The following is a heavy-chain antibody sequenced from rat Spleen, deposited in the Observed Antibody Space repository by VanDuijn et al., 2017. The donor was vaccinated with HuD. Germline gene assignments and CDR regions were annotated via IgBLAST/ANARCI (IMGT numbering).Heavy chain of an antibody. D-gene: IGHD4-3*01. CDR3: TYDSGYGDY. J-gene: IGHJ2*01. CDR1: GFTFSNYG. Sequence: EVQLVESGGGLVQPGRSLKLSCAASGFTFSNYGMAWVRQAPTKGLEWVASITNSGGSTYYRDSVKGRFTISRDNAKSTLYLQMDSLRSEDTATYYCTYDSGYGDYWGQGVMVTVSS. V-gene: IGHV5-27*01. CDR2: ITNSGGST.